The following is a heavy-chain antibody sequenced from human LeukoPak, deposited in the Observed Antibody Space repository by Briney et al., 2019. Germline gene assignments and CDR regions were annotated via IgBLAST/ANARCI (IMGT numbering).Heavy chain of an antibody. V-gene: IGHV3-48*02. CDR1: GFTFSSHS. CDR3: ARDGGALIRGKGYYYGMDV. J-gene: IGHJ6*02. Sequence: GGSLRLSCAASGFTFSSHSMNWVRQAPGKGLEWVSYISSSSSTIYYADSVKGRFTISRDNAKNSLYLQMNSLRDEDTAVYYCARDGGALIRGKGYYYGMDVWGQGTTVTVSS. CDR2: ISSSSSTI. D-gene: IGHD3-16*01.